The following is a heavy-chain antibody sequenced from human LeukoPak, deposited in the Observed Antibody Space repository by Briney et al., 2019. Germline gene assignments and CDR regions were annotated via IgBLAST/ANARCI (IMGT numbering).Heavy chain of an antibody. V-gene: IGHV3-23*01. J-gene: IGHJ4*02. CDR1: GFTFSSYA. D-gene: IGHD2-15*01. CDR2: ISGSGGST. CDR3: AKVGIVVVVAATPYFDY. Sequence: GGSLRLSCAASGFTFSSYAMSWVRQAPGKGLEWVSAISGSGGSTYYADSVKGRFTITRDNSKNTLYLQMNSLRAEDTAVYYCAKVGIVVVVAATPYFDYWGQGTLVTVSS.